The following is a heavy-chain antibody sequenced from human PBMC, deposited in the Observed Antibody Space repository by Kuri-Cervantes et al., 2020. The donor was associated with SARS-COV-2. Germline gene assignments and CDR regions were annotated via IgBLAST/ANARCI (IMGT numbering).Heavy chain of an antibody. CDR1: GYSISSGYY. CDR3: ASGREEIVVVPTDMGMDV. Sequence: SETLSLTCSVSGYSISSGYYWGRIRQPPGKGLEWIGSIYHSGSTYYNPSLKSRVTISVDTSKNQFSLKLCSVTAADTAVYYCASGREEIVVVPTDMGMDVWGKGTTVTVSS. CDR2: IYHSGST. V-gene: IGHV4-38-2*02. J-gene: IGHJ6*03. D-gene: IGHD2-2*01.